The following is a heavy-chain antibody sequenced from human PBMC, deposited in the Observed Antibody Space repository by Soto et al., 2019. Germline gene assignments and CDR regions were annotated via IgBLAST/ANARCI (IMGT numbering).Heavy chain of an antibody. D-gene: IGHD5-12*01. CDR2: IYYSGST. V-gene: IGHV4-59*12. CDR1: GGSISSYY. Sequence: SETLSLTCTVSGGSISSYYWSWIRQPPGKGLEWIGYIYYSGSTYYNPSLTSRVTISVDTSKNQFSLKLSSVTAADTAVYYCARDRSIVATIDNYYYYMAVWGKGTTVTVSS. J-gene: IGHJ6*03. CDR3: ARDRSIVATIDNYYYYMAV.